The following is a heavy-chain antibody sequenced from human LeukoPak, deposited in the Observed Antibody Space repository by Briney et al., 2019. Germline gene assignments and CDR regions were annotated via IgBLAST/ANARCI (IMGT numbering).Heavy chain of an antibody. Sequence: VASVELSCRSSGYTFTVYYMHGVRQAPGQGREGVGGINPNSGGTNYAQKFQGRVTMTRDTSISTAYMELSRPRSDDTAVYYCARVQPDDSITLYYYGMDVWGQGNTVTVSS. V-gene: IGHV1-2*02. CDR1: GYTFTVYY. D-gene: IGHD1-1*01. J-gene: IGHJ6*02. CDR2: INPNSGGT. CDR3: ARVQPDDSITLYYYGMDV.